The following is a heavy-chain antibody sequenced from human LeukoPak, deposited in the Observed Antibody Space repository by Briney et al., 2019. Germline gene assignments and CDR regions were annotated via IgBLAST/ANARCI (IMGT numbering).Heavy chain of an antibody. J-gene: IGHJ6*02. D-gene: IGHD3-9*01. V-gene: IGHV4-31*03. Sequence: SQTPSLTCTVSGGSISSGGYYWSWIRQHPGKGLEWIGYIYYSGSTYYNPSLKSRVTISVDTSKNQFSLKLSSVTAADTAVYYCARVDDILTGYTPNYGMDVWGQGTTVTVSS. CDR3: ARVDDILTGYTPNYGMDV. CDR2: IYYSGST. CDR1: GGSISSGGYY.